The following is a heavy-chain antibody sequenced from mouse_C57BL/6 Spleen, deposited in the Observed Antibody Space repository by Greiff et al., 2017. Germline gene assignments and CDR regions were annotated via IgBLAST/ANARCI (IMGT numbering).Heavy chain of an antibody. CDR2: IYPGDGDT. CDR3: ARNSSFAY. D-gene: IGHD2-12*01. V-gene: IGHV1-82*01. Sequence: VQLQQSGPELVKPGASVKISCKASGYAFSSSWMNWVKQRPGKGLEWIGRIYPGDGDTNYNGKFKGKATLTADKSSSTAYMQLSSLTSEDSAVYFCARNSSFAYGGQGNLVTVSA. CDR1: GYAFSSSW. J-gene: IGHJ3*01.